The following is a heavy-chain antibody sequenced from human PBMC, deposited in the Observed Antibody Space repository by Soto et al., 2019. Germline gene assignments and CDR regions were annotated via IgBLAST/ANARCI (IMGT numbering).Heavy chain of an antibody. CDR1: GYTFTSYG. J-gene: IGHJ4*02. CDR2: ISAYNGNT. CDR3: ARDWGPKVAGSFDY. Sequence: ASVKVSCKASGYTFTSYGISWVRQAPGQGLEWMGWISAYNGNTNYAQKLQGRVTMTTDTSTSTAYMELRSLRSDDTAVYYCARDWGPKVAGSFDYWGQGTLVTVSS. V-gene: IGHV1-18*01. D-gene: IGHD6-19*01.